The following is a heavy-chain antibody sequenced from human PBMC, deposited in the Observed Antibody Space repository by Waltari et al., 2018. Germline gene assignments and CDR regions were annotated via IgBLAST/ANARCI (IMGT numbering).Heavy chain of an antibody. CDR1: GFTFSKFW. CDR2: IYQDGSVT. Sequence: EVQLVESGGGLVQPGGSLRLSCAASGFTFSKFWMSWVRQAPGKGLEWVANIYQDGSVTNYVDSVKGRFTTSRDNARNSLYLQMNSLRADDTAVYYCVRDDDGGMGAVWGQGTTVTVS. CDR3: VRDDDGGMGAV. D-gene: IGHD3-16*01. V-gene: IGHV3-7*01. J-gene: IGHJ6*02.